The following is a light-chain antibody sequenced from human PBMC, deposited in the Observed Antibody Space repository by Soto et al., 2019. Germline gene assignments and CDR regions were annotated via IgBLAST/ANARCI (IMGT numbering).Light chain of an antibody. CDR2: GQX. CDR1: LSVTRNY. V-gene: IGKV3-20*01. Sequence: EIVLTQSPATLPLSPGERATLCXRASLSVTRNYLAWYQQKPXXSTRLXXXGQXSRATGIPERFSGSGSGKDFTLTIRRLEPEDFAVYYCQQYGSSYPWTFGQGTKVDIK. J-gene: IGKJ1*01. CDR3: QQYGSSYPWT.